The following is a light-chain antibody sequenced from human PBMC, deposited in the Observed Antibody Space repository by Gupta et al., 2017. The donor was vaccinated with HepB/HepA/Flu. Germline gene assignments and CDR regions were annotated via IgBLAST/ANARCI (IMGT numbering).Light chain of an antibody. Sequence: DIKMTQSPSSLSASVGDRVTITCRASQSISSYLNWYQQKPGKAPKLLIYAASSLQGGVPSRFSGSGSGTDFTLTISSLQPEDFATYYCQQSYSTLTFGGGTKVDIK. CDR2: AAS. CDR1: QSISSY. J-gene: IGKJ4*01. V-gene: IGKV1-39*01. CDR3: QQSYSTLT.